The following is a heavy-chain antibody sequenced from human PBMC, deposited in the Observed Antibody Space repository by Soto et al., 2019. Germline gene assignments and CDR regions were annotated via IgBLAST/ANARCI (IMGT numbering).Heavy chain of an antibody. CDR1: GVAFSFYS. Sequence: EVALLESGGGLVQPGGSLRLSCAVSGVAFSFYSMSWVRQAPGKGLEWVASISGNGATTYYAASGKGRFTFSRDNSKNTVHLQMNSLSDGDTAVYYCARDGPIAAAVTPKPYYFDYWGRGTLVTVSS. CDR3: ARDGPIAAAVTPKPYYFDY. CDR2: ISGNGATT. D-gene: IGHD6-25*01. V-gene: IGHV3-23*01. J-gene: IGHJ4*02.